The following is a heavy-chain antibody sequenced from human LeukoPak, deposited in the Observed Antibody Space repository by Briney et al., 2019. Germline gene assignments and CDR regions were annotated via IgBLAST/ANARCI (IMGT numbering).Heavy chain of an antibody. D-gene: IGHD3-22*01. CDR3: AKAEGCYDSSGYSLA. J-gene: IGHJ4*02. Sequence: PSETLSLTCTVSGGSISSYYWSWIRQPPGKGLEWIGYIYYSGSTNYNPSLKSRVTISVDTSKNQFSLKLSSVTAADTAVYYCAKAEGCYDSSGYSLARGQGTLVTVSS. CDR2: IYYSGST. V-gene: IGHV4-59*01. CDR1: GGSISSYY.